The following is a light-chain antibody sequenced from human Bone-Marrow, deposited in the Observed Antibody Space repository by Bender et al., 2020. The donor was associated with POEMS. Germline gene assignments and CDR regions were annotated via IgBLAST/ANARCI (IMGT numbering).Light chain of an antibody. Sequence: SYVLTQPPSVSVPPGQTATFTCGGNSIRTKAVHWYQQKPGQAPVLVVHDDTERPSGIPERFSGSNSGNTATLTIRGTQALDEADYFCQTWDRSTAVFGTGTKVTVL. CDR3: QTWDRSTAV. CDR1: SIRTKA. J-gene: IGLJ1*01. CDR2: DDT. V-gene: IGLV3-21*02.